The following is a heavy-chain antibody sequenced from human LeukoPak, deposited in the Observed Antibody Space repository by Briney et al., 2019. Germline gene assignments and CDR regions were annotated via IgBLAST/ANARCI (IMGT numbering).Heavy chain of an antibody. J-gene: IGHJ4*02. V-gene: IGHV1-69*02. CDR3: ASLPLGIAAAGTDY. CDR1: GGTFSSYT. D-gene: IGHD6-13*01. CDR2: IIPILGIA. Sequence: ASVKVSCKASGGTFSSYTISWVRQAPGQGLEWMGRIIPILGIANYAQKFQGRVTITADKSTSTAYMELSSLRSEDTVVYYCASLPLGIAAAGTDYWGQGTLVTVSS.